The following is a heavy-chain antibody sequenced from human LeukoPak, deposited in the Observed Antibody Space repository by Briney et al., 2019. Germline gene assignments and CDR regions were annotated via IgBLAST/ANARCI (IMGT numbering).Heavy chain of an antibody. J-gene: IGHJ4*02. CDR3: ARRSGVAVAGAFDY. CDR2: ISGSGDST. V-gene: IGHV3-23*01. CDR1: SFTFSDYA. Sequence: GGSLRLSCEASSFTFSDYAMRWVRQAPGKGLEWVSGISGSGDSTYYADSVKGRFTISRDNSKNTLYLQMNSLRAEDTAVYFCARRSGVAVAGAFDYWGQGTLVTVSS. D-gene: IGHD6-19*01.